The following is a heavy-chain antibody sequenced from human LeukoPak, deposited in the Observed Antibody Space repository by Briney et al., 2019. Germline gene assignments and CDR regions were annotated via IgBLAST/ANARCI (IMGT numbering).Heavy chain of an antibody. Sequence: ASVKVSCKVSGYTLTELSMHWVRQAPGKGLEWMGGFDPEDGETIYAQKFQGRVTMTEDTSTDTAYMELSSLRSEDTAVYYCASGGVYDFWSGYFGPDYWGQGTLVTVSS. CDR2: FDPEDGET. V-gene: IGHV1-24*01. D-gene: IGHD3-3*01. CDR3: ASGGVYDFWSGYFGPDY. CDR1: GYTLTELS. J-gene: IGHJ4*02.